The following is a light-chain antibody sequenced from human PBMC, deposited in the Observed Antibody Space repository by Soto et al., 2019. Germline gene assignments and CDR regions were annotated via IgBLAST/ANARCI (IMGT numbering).Light chain of an antibody. CDR1: QSVSSSY. CDR3: QQYGNSPRT. V-gene: IGKV3-20*01. Sequence: EIVLMQSPGTLSLSPGERATLSCRASQSVSSSYLAWYQQKPGQAPRLLIYGVSSRATGISDRFSGSGSGTDFTLTISRLEPEDFAVYYCQQYGNSPRTFGQGTKVDIK. CDR2: GVS. J-gene: IGKJ1*01.